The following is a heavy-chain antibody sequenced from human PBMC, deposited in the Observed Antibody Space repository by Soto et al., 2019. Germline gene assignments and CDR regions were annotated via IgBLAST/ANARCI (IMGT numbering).Heavy chain of an antibody. D-gene: IGHD2-2*01. J-gene: IGHJ6*03. V-gene: IGHV3-23*01. CDR1: GFPFRSYA. CDR3: AKGRVVPAAMSHMDV. CDR2: ISGSGGST. Sequence: GGSLRLSCAASGFPFRSYAMSWVRQAPGKGLEWVSAISGSGGSTYYADSVKGRFTISRDNSKNTLYLQMNSLRAEDTAVYYCAKGRVVPAAMSHMDVWGKGTTVTVSS.